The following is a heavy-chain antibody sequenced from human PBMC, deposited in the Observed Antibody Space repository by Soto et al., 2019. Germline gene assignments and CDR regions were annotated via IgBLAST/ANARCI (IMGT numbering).Heavy chain of an antibody. CDR1: GFTFSDFA. Sequence: PGGSLRLSCLASGFTFSDFAMTWVRHVPGRGLEWVASLDVAGGITYYAESVRGRFSISRDNSQNTLFLQMKRLTVDDTAIYYCAAPRDEYGSGVSWLTYGTEISGHGTTVSVS. CDR2: LDVAGGIT. V-gene: IGHV3-23*01. J-gene: IGHJ6*02. D-gene: IGHD3-10*01. CDR3: AAPRDEYGSGVSWLTYGTEI.